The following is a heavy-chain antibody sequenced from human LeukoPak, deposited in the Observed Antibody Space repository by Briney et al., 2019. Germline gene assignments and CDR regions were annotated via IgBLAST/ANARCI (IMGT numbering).Heavy chain of an antibody. V-gene: IGHV3-23*01. CDR3: AELGITMIGGV. Sequence: GGSLRLSCTASGFTLSSYEMSWIRQAPGKGLEWVSSIDYSGGSTYYADSVKGRFTISRDNSKNTLYLQMNSLRAEDTAVYYCAELGITMIGGVWGKGTTVTISS. CDR2: IDYSGGST. D-gene: IGHD3-10*02. CDR1: GFTLSSYE. J-gene: IGHJ6*04.